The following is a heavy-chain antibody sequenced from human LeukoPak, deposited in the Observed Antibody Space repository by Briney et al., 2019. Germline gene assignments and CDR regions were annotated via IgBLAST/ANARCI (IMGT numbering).Heavy chain of an antibody. J-gene: IGHJ4*02. Sequence: GGSLRLSCAASGFTFSASTMHWVRQAPGKGLEWVGHIRRKTNSYATAYAASVKGTFTISRANFKTMAYLQMNSLKTEDTAVYYCTRSYYDSSVYLVVADYWGQGTLVTVSS. V-gene: IGHV3-73*01. CDR2: IRRKTNSYAT. CDR3: TRSYYDSSVYLVVADY. CDR1: GFTFSAST. D-gene: IGHD3-22*01.